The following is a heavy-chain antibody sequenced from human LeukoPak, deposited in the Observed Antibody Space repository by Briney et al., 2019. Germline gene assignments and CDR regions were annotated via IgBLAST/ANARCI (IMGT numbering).Heavy chain of an antibody. D-gene: IGHD6-6*01. CDR1: GFTFSSYW. V-gene: IGHV3-74*01. J-gene: IGHJ3*02. CDR2: ISTDGSST. Sequence: GGSLRLSCAASGFTFSSYWMHWVRQAPGKGLVWVSRISTDGSSTNSADSVKGRLTISRDNAKNTLYLQMNSLRAEDTAVYYCVREYSSSSGRAFDIWGQGTMVTFSP. CDR3: VREYSSSSGRAFDI.